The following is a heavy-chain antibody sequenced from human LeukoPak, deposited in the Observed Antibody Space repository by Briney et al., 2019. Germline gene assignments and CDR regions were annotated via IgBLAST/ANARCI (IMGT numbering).Heavy chain of an antibody. CDR2: INHSGST. V-gene: IGHV4-34*01. CDR1: GGSFSGYY. Sequence: PSETLSLTCAVYGGSFSGYYWSWIRQPPGKGLEWIGEINHSGSTNYNPSLKSRVTISVDTSKNQFSLKLSSVTAADTAVYYCARRESSGWYSHFRVKNWFDPWGQGTLVTVSS. D-gene: IGHD6-19*01. J-gene: IGHJ5*02. CDR3: ARRESSGWYSHFRVKNWFDP.